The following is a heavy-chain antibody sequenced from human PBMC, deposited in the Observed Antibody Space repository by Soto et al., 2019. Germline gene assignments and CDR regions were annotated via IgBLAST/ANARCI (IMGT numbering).Heavy chain of an antibody. CDR1: GFSISDYW. D-gene: IGHD1-26*01. CDR2: INEDGSEE. V-gene: IGHV3-7*01. CDR3: CHTWV. J-gene: IGHJ4*02. Sequence: EVQLVESGGVVVQPGGSLRLSCAASGFSISDYWMSWVRQAPGKGLEWGGNINEDGSEENYVDSVKGRFTISRDNARNSLYLQMNSLRVEDTAVYYCCHTWVGGQGTLVTVSS.